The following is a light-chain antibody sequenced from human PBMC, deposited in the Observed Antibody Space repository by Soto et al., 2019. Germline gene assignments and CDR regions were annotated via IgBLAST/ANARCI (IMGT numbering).Light chain of an antibody. V-gene: IGLV4-60*02. Sequence: QPVLTQSSSASASLGSSVKLTWTLSSGHSTNIIAWHQQQPGKAPRYLMKLQGSGNYNKGSGVPDRFSGSSSGADRYLTISNLQFEDEADYYCETWDSYTRVFGGGTKLTVL. CDR1: SGHSTNI. J-gene: IGLJ3*02. CDR3: ETWDSYTRV. CDR2: LQGSGNY.